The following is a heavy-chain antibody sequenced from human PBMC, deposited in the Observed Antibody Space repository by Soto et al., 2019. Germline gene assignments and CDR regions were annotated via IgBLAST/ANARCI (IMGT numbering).Heavy chain of an antibody. CDR1: GGSFSGYY. V-gene: IGHV4-34*01. J-gene: IGHJ4*02. D-gene: IGHD6-6*01. CDR2: INHSGST. CDR3: ARFSLVLARSRRYFDY. Sequence: PSETLSLTCAVYGGSFSGYYWSWIRQPPGKGLEWIGEINHSGSTNYNPSLKSRVTISVDTSKNQFSLKLSSVTAADTAVYYCARFSLVLARSRRYFDYWGQGTLVTVSS.